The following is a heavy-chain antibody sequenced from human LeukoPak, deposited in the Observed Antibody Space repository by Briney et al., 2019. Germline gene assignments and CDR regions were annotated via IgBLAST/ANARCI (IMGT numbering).Heavy chain of an antibody. Sequence: PSETLSLTCTVSGGSISNYYWSWIRQPPGKGLEWIGYIYYSGTTNYNPSLKSRVTISVDTSKNQFSLKLNSVTAADTAVYYCARAGGYSYGSPLLYNWFDPWGQGTLVTVSS. CDR1: GGSISNYY. V-gene: IGHV4-59*01. D-gene: IGHD5-18*01. CDR3: ARAGGYSYGSPLLYNWFDP. CDR2: IYYSGTT. J-gene: IGHJ5*02.